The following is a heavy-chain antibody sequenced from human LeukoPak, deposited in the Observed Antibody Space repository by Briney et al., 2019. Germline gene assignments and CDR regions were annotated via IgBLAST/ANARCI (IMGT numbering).Heavy chain of an antibody. Sequence: GESLKISCKGSGYSFPTYWIGWVRQMPGKGLEWMGIIYPGDSDTRYSPSFQGQVTISADKSISTAYLQWSSLKASDTAMYYCARYPYSSSWYLAFDIWGQGTMVTVSS. CDR2: IYPGDSDT. V-gene: IGHV5-51*01. CDR3: ARYPYSSSWYLAFDI. CDR1: GYSFPTYW. D-gene: IGHD6-13*01. J-gene: IGHJ3*02.